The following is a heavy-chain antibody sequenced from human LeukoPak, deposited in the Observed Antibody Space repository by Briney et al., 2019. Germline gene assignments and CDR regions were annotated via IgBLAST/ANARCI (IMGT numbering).Heavy chain of an antibody. Sequence: ASVKVSCKASGGTFSSYAISWVRQAPGQGLEWMGRIIPIFGTANYAQKFQGRVTITTDESTSTAYMELSSLRSEDTDVYYCAREGKNYYDSSGGYYFDYWGQGTLVTVSS. J-gene: IGHJ4*02. D-gene: IGHD3-22*01. CDR2: IIPIFGTA. V-gene: IGHV1-69*05. CDR1: GGTFSSYA. CDR3: AREGKNYYDSSGGYYFDY.